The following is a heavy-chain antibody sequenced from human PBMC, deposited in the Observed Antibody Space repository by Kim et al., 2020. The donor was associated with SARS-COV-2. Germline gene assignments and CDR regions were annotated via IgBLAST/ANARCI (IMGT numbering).Heavy chain of an antibody. D-gene: IGHD3-3*01. V-gene: IGHV4-30-4*01. CDR2: IYYSGST. CDR1: GGSISSGDYY. Sequence: SETLSLTCTVSGGSISSGDYYWSWIRQPPGKGLEWIGYIYYSGSTYYNPSLKSRVTISVDTSKNQFSLKLSSVTAADTAVYYCARDNPAYYDFWSGYSQTRWFDYWGQGTLVTVSS. CDR3: ARDNPAYYDFWSGYSQTRWFDY. J-gene: IGHJ4*02.